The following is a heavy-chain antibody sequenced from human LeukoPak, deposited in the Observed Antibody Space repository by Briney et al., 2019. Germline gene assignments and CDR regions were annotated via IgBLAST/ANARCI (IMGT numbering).Heavy chain of an antibody. J-gene: IGHJ4*02. CDR1: GFTLRSYA. Sequence: PGGSLRLSCAASGFTLRSYAGQGVREAPGEGGEGVADISYGGSNKYYADSVKRQFTISRDNSTNSLYLQMNSLRAEDTAVYYCARAPGPHDYWGQDPLVTVSS. D-gene: IGHD2-8*02. V-gene: IGHV3-30-3*01. CDR2: ISYGGSNK. CDR3: ARAPGPHDY.